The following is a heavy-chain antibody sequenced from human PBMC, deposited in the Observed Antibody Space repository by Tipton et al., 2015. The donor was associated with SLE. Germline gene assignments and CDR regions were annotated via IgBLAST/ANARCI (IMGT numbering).Heavy chain of an antibody. D-gene: IGHD6-19*01. CDR1: GYTFTSYG. J-gene: IGHJ4*02. Sequence: QSGAEVKKPGASVKVSCRTSGYTFTSYGISWVRQAPGQGLEWMGWINPNSGGTNYAQKFQGRVTMTKDTSISTAYMELSRLRSDYSAVYFCARSPEYSSGCVDYWGQGTLVTFAS. CDR3: ARSPEYSSGCVDY. CDR2: INPNSGGT. V-gene: IGHV1-2*02.